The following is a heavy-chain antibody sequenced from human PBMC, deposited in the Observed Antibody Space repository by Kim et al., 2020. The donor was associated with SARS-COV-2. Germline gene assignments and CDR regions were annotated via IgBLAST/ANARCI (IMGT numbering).Heavy chain of an antibody. CDR3: ARGRFGTDRYYYYMDV. V-gene: IGHV4-34*01. J-gene: IGHJ6*03. CDR1: GGSFSGYY. D-gene: IGHD1-1*01. Sequence: SETLSLTCAVYGGSFSGYYWSWIRQPPGKGLEWIGEINHSGSTNYNPSLKSRVTISVDTSKNQFSLKLSSVTAADTAVYYCARGRFGTDRYYYYMDVWGKGTTVTVSS. CDR2: INHSGST.